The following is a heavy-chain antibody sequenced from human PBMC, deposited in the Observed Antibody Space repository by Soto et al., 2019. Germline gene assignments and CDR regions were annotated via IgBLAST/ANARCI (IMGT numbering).Heavy chain of an antibody. Sequence: EVQLVESGGGLVQPGGSLRLSCAASGFRFNIYSMNWIRHAPGKGLEWFAYITSDTNTIKYADSVRGRFTISRDNAKNSVDLQMNSLRDEDTAVYYCARSVQGHFDYWGQGTVVTVSS. CDR1: GFRFNIYS. V-gene: IGHV3-48*02. J-gene: IGHJ4*02. CDR3: ARSVQGHFDY. CDR2: ITSDTNTI. D-gene: IGHD6-19*01.